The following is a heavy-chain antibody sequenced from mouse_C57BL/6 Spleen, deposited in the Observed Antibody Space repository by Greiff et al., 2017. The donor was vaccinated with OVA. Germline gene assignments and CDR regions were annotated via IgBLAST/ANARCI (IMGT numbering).Heavy chain of an antibody. CDR2: ISSGGSYT. Sequence: EVQRVESGGDLVKPGGSLKLSCAASGFTFSSYGLSWVRQTPDKRLEWVATISSGGSYTYSPDSVKGRFTITRDNAKNTLYLQMSSLKSEDTAMDYCAKCYDYDAAMDYWGQGTSVTVSS. V-gene: IGHV5-6*01. CDR3: AKCYDYDAAMDY. J-gene: IGHJ4*01. D-gene: IGHD2-4*01. CDR1: GFTFSSYG.